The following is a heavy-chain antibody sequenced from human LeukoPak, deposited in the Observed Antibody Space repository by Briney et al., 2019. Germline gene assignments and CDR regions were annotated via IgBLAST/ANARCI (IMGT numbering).Heavy chain of an antibody. CDR2: LSNRGSDI. J-gene: IGHJ4*02. CDR3: ARGHWGLDY. D-gene: IGHD7-27*01. Sequence: GRSLRLSCAASGFTFSDHYMTWIRQAPGKGLEYISYLSNRGSDIFYADSVKGRFSISRDNAKNSLYLQMNSLRVEDTAMYYCARGHWGLDYWGQGTLVTVSS. CDR1: GFTFSDHY. V-gene: IGHV3-11*01.